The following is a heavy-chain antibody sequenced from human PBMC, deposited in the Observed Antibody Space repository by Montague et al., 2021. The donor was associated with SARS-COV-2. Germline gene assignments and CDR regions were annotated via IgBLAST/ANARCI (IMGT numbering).Heavy chain of an antibody. CDR3: ARVGIYYYYGMDV. J-gene: IGHJ6*02. CDR2: ISSSSSYI. Sequence: SLRLSCAASGFTFSSYTMTWVRQAPGKGLEWVSSISSSSSYISXXXLXXGRFTISRDNAKNSLYLQLNSLRAEDTAVYYCARVGIYYYYGMDVWGQGLPVTVSS. V-gene: IGHV3-21*01. CDR1: GFTFSSYT. D-gene: IGHD1-26*01.